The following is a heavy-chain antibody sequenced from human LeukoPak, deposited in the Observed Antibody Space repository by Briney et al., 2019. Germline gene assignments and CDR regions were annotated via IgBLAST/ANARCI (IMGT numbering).Heavy chain of an antibody. V-gene: IGHV4-34*01. Sequence: SETLSLTCAVYGGSFSGYYWSWIRQPPGKGLEWIGEINHSGSTNYNPSLKSRVTISVDTSKNQFSLKLSSVTAADTAVYYCARLVGSNLPVGWGYYYYMDVWGKGTTVTISS. D-gene: IGHD4/OR15-4a*01. J-gene: IGHJ6*03. CDR3: ARLVGSNLPVGWGYYYYMDV. CDR1: GGSFSGYY. CDR2: INHSGST.